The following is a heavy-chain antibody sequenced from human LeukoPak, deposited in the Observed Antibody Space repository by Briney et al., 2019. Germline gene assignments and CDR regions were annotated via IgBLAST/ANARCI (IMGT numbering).Heavy chain of an antibody. J-gene: IGHJ4*02. CDR2: INHSGST. V-gene: IGHV4-34*01. D-gene: IGHD1-1*01. CDR3: ARRAYSAAYWKHFDY. CDR1: GGSFSGYY. Sequence: SETLSLTCAVYGGSFSGYYWSWIRQPPGKGLEWIGEINHSGSTNYNPSLKSRVTISVDTSKNQFSLKLNSVAAADTAVYFCARRAYSAAYWKHFDYWGQGTLVTVSS.